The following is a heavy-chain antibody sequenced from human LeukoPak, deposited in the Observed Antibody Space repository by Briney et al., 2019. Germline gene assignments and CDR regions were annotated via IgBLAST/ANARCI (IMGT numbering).Heavy chain of an antibody. D-gene: IGHD5-18*01. CDR3: AREGYSYGYVFDY. V-gene: IGHV4-30-4*07. Sequence: SETLSLTCAVSGGSISSGGYSWSWIRQPPGKGLEWIGYIYYSGSTYYNPSLKSRVTISVDTSKNQFSLKLSSVTAAGTAVYYCAREGYSYGYVFDYWGQGTLVTVSS. CDR2: IYYSGST. CDR1: GGSISSGGYS. J-gene: IGHJ4*02.